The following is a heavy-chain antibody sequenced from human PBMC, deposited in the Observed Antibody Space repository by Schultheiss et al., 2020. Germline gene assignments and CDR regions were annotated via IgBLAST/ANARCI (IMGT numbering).Heavy chain of an antibody. CDR3: TTDRDIDSPLGYCSGGSCPETYGMDV. CDR2: IKSKTDGGTT. CDR1: GFTFSNAW. J-gene: IGHJ6*02. V-gene: IGHV3-15*07. Sequence: GESLKISCAASGFTFSNAWMNWVRQAPGKGLEWVGRIKSKTDGGTTDYAAPVKGRFTISRDDSKNTLYLQMNSLKTEDTAVYYCTTDRDIDSPLGYCSGGSCPETYGMDVWGQGTTVTVSS. D-gene: IGHD2-15*01.